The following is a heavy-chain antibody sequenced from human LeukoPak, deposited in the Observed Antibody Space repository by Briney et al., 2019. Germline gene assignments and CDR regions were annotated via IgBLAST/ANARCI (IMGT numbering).Heavy chain of an antibody. CDR3: ARLKEYSSSSGWFDP. J-gene: IGHJ5*02. CDR2: IYPGDSDT. Sequence: GESLKISCNGSGYSFTSYWIGWVRQMPGKGLEWMGIIYPGDSDTRYSPSFQGQVTISADKSISTAYLQWSSLKASDTAMYYCARLKEYSSSSGWFDPWGQGTLVTVSS. D-gene: IGHD6-6*01. CDR1: GYSFTSYW. V-gene: IGHV5-51*01.